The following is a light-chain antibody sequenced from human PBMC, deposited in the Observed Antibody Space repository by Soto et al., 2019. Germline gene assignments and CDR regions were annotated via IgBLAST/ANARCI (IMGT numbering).Light chain of an antibody. V-gene: IGKV1-33*01. J-gene: IGKJ5*01. CDR1: QDISNY. Sequence: DIQITQSPSSLSAFVGDRVTITCQASQDISNYLNWYQQKPGKAPKLLIYDASSLESGVPSRFSGSGSGTDFTLTISSLEPADFAVYYCQQRSNWPPSTFGQGTRLEIK. CDR3: QQRSNWPPST. CDR2: DAS.